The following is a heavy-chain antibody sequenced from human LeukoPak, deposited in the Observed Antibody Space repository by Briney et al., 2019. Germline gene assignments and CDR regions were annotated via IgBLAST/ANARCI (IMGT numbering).Heavy chain of an antibody. D-gene: IGHD6-6*01. J-gene: IGHJ3*02. CDR2: IYYSGST. Sequence: PSETLSLTCTVSGGSISSYYWSWIRQPPGKGLEWIGYIYYSGSTNYNPSLKSRVTISVDTPKNQFSLKLSSVTAADTAVYYCATMSSSPAFDIWGQGTMVTVSS. V-gene: IGHV4-59*01. CDR3: ATMSSSPAFDI. CDR1: GGSISSYY.